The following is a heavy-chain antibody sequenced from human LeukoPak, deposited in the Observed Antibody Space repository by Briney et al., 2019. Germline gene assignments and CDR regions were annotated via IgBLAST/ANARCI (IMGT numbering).Heavy chain of an antibody. CDR2: ITGSGGRT. CDR1: GFTFRSYI. J-gene: IGHJ4*02. D-gene: IGHD6-13*01. CDR3: AKAPYSSSWYLMTEGYFDY. V-gene: IGHV3-23*01. Sequence: PGGSLRLSCAASGFTFRSYIMTWVRQGPGKGLEWVSTITGSGGRTEYADSVKGRFTTSRDNSRHTIYLQMNSLRAEDTAVYYCAKAPYSSSWYLMTEGYFDYWGQGTLVTVSS.